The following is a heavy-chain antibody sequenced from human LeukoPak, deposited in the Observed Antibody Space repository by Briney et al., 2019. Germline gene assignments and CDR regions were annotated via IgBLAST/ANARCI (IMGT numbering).Heavy chain of an antibody. CDR3: ARDPRDYDILTGYYYGSRDYYGMDV. CDR2: INPSGGST. D-gene: IGHD3-9*01. V-gene: IGHV1-46*01. CDR1: GYTFTSYY. Sequence: ASVKVSCKASGYTFTSYYMHWVRQAPGQGLEWMGIINPSGGSTSYAQKFQGRVTMTRDTSTSTVYMELSSLRSEDTAVYYCARDPRDYDILTGYYYGSRDYYGMDVWGQGTTVTVSS. J-gene: IGHJ6*02.